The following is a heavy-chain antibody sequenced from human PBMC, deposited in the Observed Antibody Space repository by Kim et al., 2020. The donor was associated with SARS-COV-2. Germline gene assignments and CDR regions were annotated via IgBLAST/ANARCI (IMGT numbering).Heavy chain of an antibody. D-gene: IGHD3-10*01. J-gene: IGHJ6*01. V-gene: IGHV3-30-3*01. CDR2: LSYDGSNK. CDR3: ARDPWSRLRVVTYSYYG. Sequence: GGSLRLSFAASGFSFSSCAMHWVRQAPGKGLEWVAVLSYDGSNKYYADSVKGRFTISRDNSKNTLYLQMNSLRGEDTSLYDCARDPWSRLRVVTYSYYG. CDR1: GFSFSSCA.